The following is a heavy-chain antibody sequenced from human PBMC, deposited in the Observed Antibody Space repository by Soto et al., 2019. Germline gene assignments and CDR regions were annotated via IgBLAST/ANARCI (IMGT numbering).Heavy chain of an antibody. Sequence: QVQLQESGPGLVKPSQTLSLTCSVSGGSISSGGPYWSWIRQHPGKGLEWIGYIYYSGSTYYNPAPKGRVTISVDPAKDQFSLKLNSVTDADPAVYYWAGQDGYVEYWGQGTLVTVSS. CDR1: GGSISSGGPY. J-gene: IGHJ4*02. CDR3: AGQDGYVEY. CDR2: IYYSGST. V-gene: IGHV4-31*03.